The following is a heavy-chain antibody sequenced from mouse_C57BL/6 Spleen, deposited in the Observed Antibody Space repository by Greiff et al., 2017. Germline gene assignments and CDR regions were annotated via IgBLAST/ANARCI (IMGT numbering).Heavy chain of an antibody. J-gene: IGHJ2*01. V-gene: IGHV1-22*01. D-gene: IGHD1-1*01. CDR2: INPNNGGT. Sequence: EVQVVESGPELVKPGASVKMSCKASGYTFTDYNMHWVKQSHGKSLEWIGYINPNNGGTSYNQKFKGKATLTVNKSSSTAYMELRSLTSEDSAVYYCARDYYGSSLDYWGQGTTLTVSS. CDR1: GYTFTDYN. CDR3: ARDYYGSSLDY.